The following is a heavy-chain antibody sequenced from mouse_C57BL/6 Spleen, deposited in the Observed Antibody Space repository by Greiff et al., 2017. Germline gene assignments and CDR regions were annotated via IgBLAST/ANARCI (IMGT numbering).Heavy chain of an antibody. V-gene: IGHV1-69*01. Sequence: VQLQQPGAELVMPGASVKLSCKASGYTFTSYWMHWVKQRPGQGLEWIGEIDPSDSYTNYNQKLKGKSTLTVDKSSSTAYMQLSSLTSEDSAVYYCARWRQLRPYYFDYWGQGTTLTVSS. CDR2: IDPSDSYT. CDR3: ARWRQLRPYYFDY. CDR1: GYTFTSYW. J-gene: IGHJ2*01. D-gene: IGHD3-2*02.